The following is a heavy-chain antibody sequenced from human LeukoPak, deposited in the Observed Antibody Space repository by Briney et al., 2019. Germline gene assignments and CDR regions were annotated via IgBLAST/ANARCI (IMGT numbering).Heavy chain of an antibody. D-gene: IGHD1-26*01. CDR3: ARDQSSGRPYYYFYMDV. Sequence: GGSLRLSCAASGFTFSSYWMHWVRQAPGKGLVWVSRINSDGSSTTYADSVKGRFTISRDNAKNTLYLQMSSLRAEDTAVYYCARDQSSGRPYYYFYMDVWGKGTTVTVSS. CDR2: INSDGSST. CDR1: GFTFSSYW. J-gene: IGHJ6*03. V-gene: IGHV3-74*01.